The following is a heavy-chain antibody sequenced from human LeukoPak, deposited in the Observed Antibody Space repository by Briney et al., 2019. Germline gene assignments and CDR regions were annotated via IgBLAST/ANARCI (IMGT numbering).Heavy chain of an antibody. CDR2: VSGSGDNT. V-gene: IGHV3-23*01. J-gene: IGHJ4*02. CDR1: GFTFSSYA. CDR3: ARWGNDYSQFDS. D-gene: IGHD4-11*01. Sequence: GGSLRLSCAASGFTFSSYAMTWVRQAPGKGLEWVSVVSGSGDNTNYADSVKGRFTISRDNSKNTLFLQMNSLRTEDTAVYFCARWGNDYSQFDSWGQGTLVTVS.